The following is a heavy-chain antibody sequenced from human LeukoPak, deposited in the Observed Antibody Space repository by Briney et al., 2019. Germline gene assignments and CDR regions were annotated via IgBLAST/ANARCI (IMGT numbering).Heavy chain of an antibody. Sequence: ASLKVSSATSVYTFTAYYMPWVRQAPGHGLERLGWINPNSGGTNYAQKFQGRVTMTRDTSISTAYMELSRLRSDDTAVYYCARMDDNYDFWSGYFDSYFDYWGQGTLVTVSS. CDR2: INPNSGGT. CDR3: ARMDDNYDFWSGYFDSYFDY. D-gene: IGHD3-3*01. J-gene: IGHJ4*02. V-gene: IGHV1-2*02. CDR1: VYTFTAYY.